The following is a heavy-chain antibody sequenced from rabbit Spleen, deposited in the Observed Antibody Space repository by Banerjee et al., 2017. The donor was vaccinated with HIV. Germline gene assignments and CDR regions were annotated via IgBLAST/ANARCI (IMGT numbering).Heavy chain of an antibody. D-gene: IGHD6-1*01. V-gene: IGHV1S7*01. J-gene: IGHJ4*01. CDR3: ARSYAGYAVDGVATFSL. CDR2: IVPIFGVT. Sequence: QLVESGGGLVQPGGSLKLSCKASGFDFSTYSMSWVRQAPGKGLEWIGYIVPIFGVTYYANWVNGRFTISSHNAQNTLYLQLNSLTAADTATYFCARSYAGYAVDGVATFSLWGQGTLVTVS. CDR1: GFDFSTYS.